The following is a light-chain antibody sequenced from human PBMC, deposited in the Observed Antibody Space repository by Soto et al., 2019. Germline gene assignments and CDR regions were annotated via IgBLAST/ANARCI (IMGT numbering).Light chain of an antibody. J-gene: IGKJ1*01. CDR3: QQYNNWPPWT. CDR2: GAS. CDR1: QTVSSN. V-gene: IGKV3-15*01. Sequence: EIVMTQSPATLSVSPGESATLSCRASQTVSSNLAWYQQKPGQAPRLLIYGASTRATGMPARFSGSGSGIEFTLTISSLQSEDFAVYYCQQYNNWPPWTFGQGTKVEVK.